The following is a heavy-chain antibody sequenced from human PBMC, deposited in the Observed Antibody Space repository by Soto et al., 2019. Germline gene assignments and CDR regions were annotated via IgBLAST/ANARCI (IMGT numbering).Heavy chain of an antibody. Sequence: ASVKVSCKASGYTFTSCDINWVRQATGQGLEWMGWMNPNSGNTGYAQKLQGRVTMTRNTSISTAYMELSSLRSEDTAVYYCAREQSVPAAIKVYYGMDVWGQGTTVTVSS. D-gene: IGHD2-2*01. CDR2: MNPNSGNT. CDR3: AREQSVPAAIKVYYGMDV. CDR1: GYTFTSCD. J-gene: IGHJ6*02. V-gene: IGHV1-8*01.